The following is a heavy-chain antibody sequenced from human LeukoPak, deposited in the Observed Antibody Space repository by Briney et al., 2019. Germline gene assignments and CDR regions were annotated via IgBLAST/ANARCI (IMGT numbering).Heavy chain of an antibody. CDR1: GGSFSGYY. J-gene: IGHJ3*02. V-gene: IGHV4-34*01. CDR3: ARDRDYDFWSGYYTGPADAFDI. CDR2: INHSGST. Sequence: SETLSLTCAVYGGSFSGYYWSWLRQPPGKGLEWIGEINHSGSTNYNPSLKSRVTISVDTSKNQFSLKLSSVTAADTAVYYCARDRDYDFWSGYYTGPADAFDIWGQGIMVTVSS. D-gene: IGHD3-3*01.